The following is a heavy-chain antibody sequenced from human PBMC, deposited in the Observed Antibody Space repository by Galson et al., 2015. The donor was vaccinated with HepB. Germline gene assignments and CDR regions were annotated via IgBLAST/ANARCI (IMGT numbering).Heavy chain of an antibody. CDR2: ISYDGSNK. Sequence: SLRLSCAASGFTFSSYGMHWVRQAPGKGLEWVAVISYDGSNKYYADSVKGRFTISRDNSKNTLYLQMNSLRAEDTAVYYCAKIRTGKNYYYGMDVWGQGTTVTVSS. D-gene: IGHD1/OR15-1a*01. V-gene: IGHV3-30*18. J-gene: IGHJ6*02. CDR3: AKIRTGKNYYYGMDV. CDR1: GFTFSSYG.